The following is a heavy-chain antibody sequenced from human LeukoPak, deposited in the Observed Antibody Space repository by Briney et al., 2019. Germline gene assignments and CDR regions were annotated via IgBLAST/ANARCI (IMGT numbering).Heavy chain of an antibody. Sequence: GVSLRLSCVASGFTISSYAMSWVRQAPGKGLEWVSGISESDGSTYYADSVKGRFTISRHNSKSTLYLQMNSLRAEDTAVYYCAKVPLGSGSYFPYYYYMDVWGKGTTVTVSS. D-gene: IGHD1-26*01. CDR1: GFTISSYA. CDR3: AKVPLGSGSYFPYYYYMDV. J-gene: IGHJ6*03. V-gene: IGHV3-23*01. CDR2: ISESDGST.